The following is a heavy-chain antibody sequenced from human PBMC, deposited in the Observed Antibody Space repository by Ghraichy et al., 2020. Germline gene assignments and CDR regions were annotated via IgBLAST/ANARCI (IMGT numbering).Heavy chain of an antibody. Sequence: GESLNISCAASGFTFSSYAMSWVRQAPGKGLEWVSAISGSGSSTYYADSVKGRFTISRDNSKNTLYLQMNSLRAEDMAVYYCARYGSGSYYDYWGQGTLVTVSS. CDR1: GFTFSSYA. V-gene: IGHV3-23*01. J-gene: IGHJ4*02. D-gene: IGHD3-10*01. CDR3: ARYGSGSYYDY. CDR2: ISGSGSST.